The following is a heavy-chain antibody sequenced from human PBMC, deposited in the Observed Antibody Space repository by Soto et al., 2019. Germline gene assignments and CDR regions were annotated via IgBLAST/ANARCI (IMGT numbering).Heavy chain of an antibody. J-gene: IGHJ6*02. CDR3: ARRSGTYSPFYHYYGLDV. D-gene: IGHD1-26*01. Sequence: EVQLVESGGGLVKPGGSLRLSCAASGFTFSNVWMNWVRQAPGEGLEWVGRIKSQADGGTIVYATPVKGRFTISRDDSKNTLYLQMNSLTTEDTAVYYCARRSGTYSPFYHYYGLDVWGQGTTVTVSS. CDR2: IKSQADGGTI. V-gene: IGHV3-15*07. CDR1: GFTFSNVW.